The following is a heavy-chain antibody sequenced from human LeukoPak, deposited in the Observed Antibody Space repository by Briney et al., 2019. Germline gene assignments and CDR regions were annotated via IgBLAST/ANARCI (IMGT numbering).Heavy chain of an antibody. CDR2: ISSRPRTI. CDR3: ARATHPYGDYDY. J-gene: IGHJ4*02. CDR1: GFTFISYE. Sequence: QPGGSLRLSCAVSGFTFISYEMNWVRQAPGKGLEWVSSISSRPRTIYYVDSVKGRFTISRDNAKNSLYLQMNSLRPEDTAVYYCARATHPYGDYDYWGQGTLVTVSS. D-gene: IGHD4-17*01. V-gene: IGHV3-48*03.